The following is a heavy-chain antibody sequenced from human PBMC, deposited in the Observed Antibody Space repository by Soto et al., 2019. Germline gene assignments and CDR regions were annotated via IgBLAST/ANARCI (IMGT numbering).Heavy chain of an antibody. J-gene: IGHJ6*02. CDR3: VKDRDSNSWPSRDV. Sequence: ASVKVSCKTSGYTFTRNGISWVRQAPGQGLEWMGWISPKSGSIKYAQKFKGRVIMTTDTSTSTAYMELRSLRSDDTAVYYCVKDRDSNSWPSRDVWGPGTTVTVSS. CDR2: ISPKSGSI. V-gene: IGHV1-18*01. CDR1: GYTFTRNG. D-gene: IGHD3-22*01.